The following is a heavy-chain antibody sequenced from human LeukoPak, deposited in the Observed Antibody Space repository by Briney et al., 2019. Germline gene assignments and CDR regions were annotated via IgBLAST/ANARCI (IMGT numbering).Heavy chain of an antibody. Sequence: GGSLRLSCAASGFTFSSFWVTWVRQAPGKGLEWVANINRDGSAKTYVDSVKGRFIISRDNAKNSVYQRMSSLRAEDTAVYYCATAPAAADSFWGQGTLVAVSS. D-gene: IGHD6-13*01. CDR1: GFTFSSFW. V-gene: IGHV3-7*01. J-gene: IGHJ4*02. CDR2: INRDGSAK. CDR3: ATAPAAADSF.